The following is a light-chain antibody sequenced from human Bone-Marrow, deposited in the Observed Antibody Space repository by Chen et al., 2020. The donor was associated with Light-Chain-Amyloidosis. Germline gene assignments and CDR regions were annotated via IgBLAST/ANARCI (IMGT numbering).Light chain of an antibody. CDR1: TGAVTSGHY. V-gene: IGLV7-46*01. CDR3: LLSYSGGWV. J-gene: IGLJ3*02. CDR2: DTS. Sequence: QAVVTQEPSLTVSPGGTVTLTCGSSTGAVTSGHYPYWFQPKPGQATRKLIYDTSTKHSWTPARFSGSLLGGKAALTLSGAQPEDEDEYYCLLSYSGGWVFGGGTKLTVL.